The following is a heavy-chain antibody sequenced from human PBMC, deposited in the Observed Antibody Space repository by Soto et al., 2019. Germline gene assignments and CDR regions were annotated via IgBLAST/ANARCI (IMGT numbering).Heavy chain of an antibody. Sequence: PGESLKISCAASGFPFRSYEMNWVRQAPGKGLEWISYISSGGSSIYHADSVKGRFTISRDNANNSLFLQMNSLRAEDTALYYCAKDMGEYYYDSSGYYYSAFDIWGQGTMVTVSS. CDR2: ISSGGSSI. CDR1: GFPFRSYE. J-gene: IGHJ3*02. V-gene: IGHV3-48*03. CDR3: AKDMGEYYYDSSGYYYSAFDI. D-gene: IGHD3-22*01.